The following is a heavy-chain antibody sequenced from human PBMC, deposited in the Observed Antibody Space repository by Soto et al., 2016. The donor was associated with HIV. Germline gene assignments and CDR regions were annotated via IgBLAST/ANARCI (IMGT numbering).Heavy chain of an antibody. J-gene: IGHJ6*02. Sequence: EVQLVESGGGLVKPGGSLRLSCAASGFTFSNAWMTWVRQAPGKGLEWVGRIKTKTDDGTTDYAAPVKGRFTISRDDSKNTLYLQMNSLKTEDTAAYYCTTGTDRGLTYYYYYGMDVWGQGTSVTVSS. CDR1: GFTFSNAW. D-gene: IGHD2-21*02. V-gene: IGHV3-15*01. CDR2: IKTKTDDGTT. CDR3: TTGTDRGLTYYYYYGMDV.